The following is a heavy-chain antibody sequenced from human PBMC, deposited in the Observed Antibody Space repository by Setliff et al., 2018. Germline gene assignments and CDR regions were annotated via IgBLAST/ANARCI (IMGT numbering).Heavy chain of an antibody. V-gene: IGHV4-4*02. CDR2: IYYSGST. D-gene: IGHD3-22*01. CDR3: ARHPHYASSGYRDY. Sequence: SETLSLTCAVSCGSISSSNWWSWVRQPPGKGLEWIGSIYYSGSTYYNPSLKSRVTISVDTSKNQFSLKLSSVTAADTAVYYCARHPHYASSGYRDYWGQGTLVTVSA. CDR1: CGSISSSNW. J-gene: IGHJ4*02.